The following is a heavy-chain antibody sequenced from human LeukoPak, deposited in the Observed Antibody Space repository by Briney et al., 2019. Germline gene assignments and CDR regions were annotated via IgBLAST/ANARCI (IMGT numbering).Heavy chain of an antibody. CDR3: AKDLCQKAPF. D-gene: IGHD2-21*01. V-gene: IGHV3-48*02. Sequence: TGGSLRLSCAASGFTFSIYSMNWVRQAPGKGLEWVSYISSGSSAIYYADSVRGRFTISRDNAKNSLYLQMNSLRDDDTAVYYCAKDLCQKAPFWVQGTLVTVSS. J-gene: IGHJ4*02. CDR1: GFTFSIYS. CDR2: ISSGSSAI.